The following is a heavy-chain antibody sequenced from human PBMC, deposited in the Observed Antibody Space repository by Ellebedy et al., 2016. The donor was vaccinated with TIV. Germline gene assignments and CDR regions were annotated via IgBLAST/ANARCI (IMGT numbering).Heavy chain of an antibody. CDR1: GASISSSGYF. D-gene: IGHD3-9*01. CDR2: VHYSGGT. CDR3: ARGEDILYFDS. J-gene: IGHJ4*02. Sequence: MPSETLSLTCTVSGASISSSGYFCAWIRQPPGEGLEWIGSVHYSGGTYYNPSLKSRLTISEDMSKNHFSLSLSSVTAADPAIYYCARGEDILYFDSWGQGTLVTVSS. V-gene: IGHV4-39*07.